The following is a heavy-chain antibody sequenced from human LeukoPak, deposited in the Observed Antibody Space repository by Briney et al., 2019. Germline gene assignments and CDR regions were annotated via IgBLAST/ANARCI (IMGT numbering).Heavy chain of an antibody. CDR3: ARDGGVCSGGSCYEWFDP. CDR2: INHSGST. Sequence: SENLSLTCAVYGGSFSGYYWSWIRQPPGKGLEWIGEINHSGSTNYNPSLKSRVTISVDTSKNQFSLRLSSVTAADTAVYYCARDGGVCSGGSCYEWFDPWGQGTLVTVSS. J-gene: IGHJ5*02. D-gene: IGHD2-15*01. V-gene: IGHV4-34*01. CDR1: GGSFSGYY.